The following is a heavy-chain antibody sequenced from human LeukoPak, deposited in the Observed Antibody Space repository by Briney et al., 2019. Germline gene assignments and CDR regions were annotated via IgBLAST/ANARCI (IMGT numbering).Heavy chain of an antibody. V-gene: IGHV4-39*07. Sequence: PSETLSLTCNVSGVSITSVNDYWGWIRQPRGEGLEWIANIYTGGDTYYNPAPQNRAAISIDTSKDQFFLRLTSRTAADTAVYYCARGDSIAVAGPFDYWGQGTLVTVSS. CDR1: GVSITSVNDY. D-gene: IGHD6-19*01. CDR3: ARGDSIAVAGPFDY. J-gene: IGHJ4*02. CDR2: IYTGGDT.